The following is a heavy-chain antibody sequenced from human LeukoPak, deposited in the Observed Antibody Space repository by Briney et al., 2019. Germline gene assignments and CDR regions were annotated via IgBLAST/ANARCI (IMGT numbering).Heavy chain of an antibody. J-gene: IGHJ4*02. CDR3: ARDFVPPIVVVPAASLPFDY. D-gene: IGHD2-2*01. CDR2: IRYDGSNE. Sequence: GGSLRLSCVASGVTFSSYGMHWVRQAPGKGLEWVAFIRYDGSNEYYIDSVKGRFTLSRDNSKNTLYLQMNSLRAEDTAVYYCARDFVPPIVVVPAASLPFDYWGQGTLVTVSS. V-gene: IGHV3-30*02. CDR1: GVTFSSYG.